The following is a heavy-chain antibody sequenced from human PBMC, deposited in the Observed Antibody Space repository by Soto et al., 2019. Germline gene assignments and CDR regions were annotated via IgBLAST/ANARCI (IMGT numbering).Heavy chain of an antibody. CDR2: ISYDGSNK. Sequence: GGSLRLSCAASGFTFSSYAMHWVRQAPGKGLEWVAVISYDGSNKYYADSVKGRFTISRDNSKNTLYLQMSSLRSEDTAVYYCARGGIAYCGGDCYSYWGQGTLVTVSS. CDR1: GFTFSSYA. D-gene: IGHD2-21*02. V-gene: IGHV3-30-3*01. J-gene: IGHJ4*02. CDR3: ARGGIAYCGGDCYSY.